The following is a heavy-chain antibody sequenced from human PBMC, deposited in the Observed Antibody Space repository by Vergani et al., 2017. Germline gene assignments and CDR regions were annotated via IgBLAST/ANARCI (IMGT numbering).Heavy chain of an antibody. D-gene: IGHD3-10*02. CDR1: GGSISSGGYS. CDR2: IYHSGST. Sequence: QLQLQESGSGLVKPSQTLSLTCAVSGGSISSGGYSWSWIRQPPGKGLEWIWYIYHSGSTYYNPSLKSRVTISVDRSKNQFSLKLSSVTAADTVVYYCARLYGRSENWFDPWGQGTLVTVSS. J-gene: IGHJ5*02. CDR3: ARLYGRSENWFDP. V-gene: IGHV4-30-2*01.